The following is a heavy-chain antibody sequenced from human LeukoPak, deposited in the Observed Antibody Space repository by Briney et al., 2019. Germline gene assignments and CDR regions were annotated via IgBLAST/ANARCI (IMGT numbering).Heavy chain of an antibody. Sequence: GGSLRLSCAASGFTFSSYAMTWVRQAPGKGLQWFSTISGSSSSTYYADSVKRRFTISRDNSNNTPNLQMDSQRAEDTALYYCAKDRGGGLTTVTPSEYWGQGTLVTVSS. V-gene: IGHV3-23*01. CDR1: GFTFSSYA. J-gene: IGHJ4*02. CDR2: ISGSSSST. D-gene: IGHD4-17*01. CDR3: AKDRGGGLTTVTPSEY.